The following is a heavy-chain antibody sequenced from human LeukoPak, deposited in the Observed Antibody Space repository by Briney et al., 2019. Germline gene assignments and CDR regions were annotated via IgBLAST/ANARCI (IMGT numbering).Heavy chain of an antibody. CDR1: GFTFDDYA. CDR3: ARVRGPFDY. Sequence: PGRSLRLSCAASGFTFDDYAMHWVRQAPGKGLEWVSGVSWNSGSIGYADSVKGRFTISRDNAKSSLYLQMNSLRAEDTALYYCARVRGPFDYWGQGTLVTVSS. J-gene: IGHJ4*02. D-gene: IGHD3-10*01. V-gene: IGHV3-9*01. CDR2: VSWNSGSI.